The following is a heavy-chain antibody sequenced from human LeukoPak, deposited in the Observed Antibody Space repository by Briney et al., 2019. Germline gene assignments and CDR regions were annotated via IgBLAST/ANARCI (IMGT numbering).Heavy chain of an antibody. CDR2: ISYDGSNK. J-gene: IGHJ6*02. CDR1: GFTFSSYG. Sequence: GGSLRLSCAASGFTFSSYGMHWVRQAPGKGLEWVAVISYDGSNKYYADSVKGRFTISRDNSKNTLYLQMNSLRAEDTAVYYCAKDAHCSSTSCYTVPGHYYYGMDVWGQGTTVTVSS. D-gene: IGHD2-2*02. V-gene: IGHV3-30*18. CDR3: AKDAHCSSTSCYTVPGHYYYGMDV.